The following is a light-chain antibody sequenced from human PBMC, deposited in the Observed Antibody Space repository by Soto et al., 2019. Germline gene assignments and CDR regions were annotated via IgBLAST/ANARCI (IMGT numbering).Light chain of an antibody. V-gene: IGKV1-39*01. Sequence: DIQMTQSPSSLSASVGDRVTITCRTSQIISTYLNWYQQKAGRAPKLLISAASILQSGVPSRFSGSGSGTDFTLTISSLEPDDFATYYCQQSYNVPYTFGQGTNLEIK. CDR3: QQSYNVPYT. CDR1: QIISTY. J-gene: IGKJ2*01. CDR2: AAS.